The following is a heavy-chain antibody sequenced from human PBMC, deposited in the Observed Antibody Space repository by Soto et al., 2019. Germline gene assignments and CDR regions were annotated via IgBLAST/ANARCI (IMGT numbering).Heavy chain of an antibody. CDR3: ARDRVQLWFPGMDV. CDR1: GFTFSSYG. J-gene: IGHJ6*02. Sequence: QVQLVESGGGVVQPGRSLRLSCAASGFTFSSYGMHWVRQAPGKGLEWVAVIWYDGSNKYYADSVKGRFTISRDNSKNTLYLQMNSLRAEDTAVYYCARDRVQLWFPGMDVWGRGTTVTVSS. CDR2: IWYDGSNK. D-gene: IGHD5-18*01. V-gene: IGHV3-33*01.